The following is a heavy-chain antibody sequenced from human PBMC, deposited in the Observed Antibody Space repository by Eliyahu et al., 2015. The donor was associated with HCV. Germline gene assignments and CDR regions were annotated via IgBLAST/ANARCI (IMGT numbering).Heavy chain of an antibody. Sequence: QVQLQESGPGLVKPSXTLSLXCAVSGXSISSGYYWGXTRQXPGKGLEWIGSIYHSGSTYYNPSLKSRVTISVDTSKNQFSLKLSSVTAADTAVYYCARSTVVTGDNWFDPWGQGTLVTVSS. CDR3: ARSTVVTGDNWFDP. J-gene: IGHJ5*02. V-gene: IGHV4-38-2*01. CDR1: GXSISSGYY. D-gene: IGHD4-23*01. CDR2: IYHSGST.